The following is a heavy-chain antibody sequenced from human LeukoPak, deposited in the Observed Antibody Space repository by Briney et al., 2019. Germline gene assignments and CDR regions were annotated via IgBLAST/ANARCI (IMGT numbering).Heavy chain of an antibody. CDR2: IYYSGST. CDR1: GGSISSYY. D-gene: IGHD3-22*01. Sequence: SETLSLTCTVSGGSISSYYWSWIRQPPGKRLEWIGYIYYSGSTNYNPSLKSRVTISVDTSKNQFSLKLSSVTAADTAVYYCARARGARITMIVVVDYFDYWGQGTLVTVSS. J-gene: IGHJ4*02. CDR3: ARARGARITMIVVVDYFDY. V-gene: IGHV4-59*01.